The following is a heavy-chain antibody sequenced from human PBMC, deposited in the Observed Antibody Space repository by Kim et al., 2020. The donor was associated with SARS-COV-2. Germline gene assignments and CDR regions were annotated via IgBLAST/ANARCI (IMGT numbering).Heavy chain of an antibody. CDR1: GFTFSSYA. V-gene: IGHV3-23*01. Sequence: GGSLRLSCAASGFTFSSYAMSWVRQAPGKGLEWVSAISGSGGSTYYADSVKGRFTISRDNSKNTLYLQMNSLRAEDTAVYYCARRIYYYDSSGYYHTFWGFDYWGQGTLVTVSS. CDR3: ARRIYYYDSSGYYHTFWGFDY. D-gene: IGHD3-22*01. CDR2: ISGSGGST. J-gene: IGHJ4*02.